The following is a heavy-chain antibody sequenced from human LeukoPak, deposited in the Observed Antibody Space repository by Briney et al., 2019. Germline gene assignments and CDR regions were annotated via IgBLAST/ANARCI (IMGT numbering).Heavy chain of an antibody. Sequence: GGSLRLSCAASGFSFTSYAMHWVRQAPGKGLEYVSAISGIGGSTYFANSVKGRFAISRDNSKNTLYLQMGSLRAEDMAVYYCVRGECSSTSCLPDYWGQGTLVTVSS. CDR2: ISGIGGST. V-gene: IGHV3-64*01. CDR3: VRGECSSTSCLPDY. CDR1: GFSFTSYA. J-gene: IGHJ4*02. D-gene: IGHD2-2*01.